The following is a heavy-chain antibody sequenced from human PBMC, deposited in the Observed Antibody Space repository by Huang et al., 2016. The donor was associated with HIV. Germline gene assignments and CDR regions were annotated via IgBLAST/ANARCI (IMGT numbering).Heavy chain of an antibody. Sequence: EVQLLESGGGLVQPGGSLRLSCPASGFTFNRYACSWVRQAPGNGLEGVSAMSGRGGNTYYADSVKGRFTISRDNSKKTLFLQMSGLRAEDTAVYYCSRDDFWSGYSDYYGLDVWGQGTTVTVSS. CDR2: MSGRGGNT. CDR3: SRDDFWSGYSDYYGLDV. J-gene: IGHJ6*02. CDR1: GFTFNRYA. D-gene: IGHD3-3*01. V-gene: IGHV3-23*01.